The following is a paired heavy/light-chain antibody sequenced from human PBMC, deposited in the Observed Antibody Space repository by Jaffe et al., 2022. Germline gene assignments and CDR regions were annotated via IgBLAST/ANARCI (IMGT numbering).Heavy chain of an antibody. CDR2: IKSKTDGGTT. J-gene: IGHJ5*02. Sequence: EVQLVESGGGLVKPGGSLRLSCAASGFTFSNAWMSWVRQAPGKGLEWVGRIKSKTDGGTTDYAAPVKGRFTISRDDSKNTLYLQMNSLKAEDTAVYYCTTDRPPPKWYDILTGYYINWFDPWGQGTLVTVSS. D-gene: IGHD3-9*01. CDR3: TTDRPPPKWYDILTGYYINWFDP. CDR1: GFTFSNAW. V-gene: IGHV3-15*01.
Light chain of an antibody. V-gene: IGKV4-1*01. CDR2: WAS. CDR3: QQYYSTQWT. J-gene: IGKJ1*01. CDR1: QSVLYSSNNKNY. Sequence: DIVMTQSPDSLAVSLGERATINCKSSQSVLYSSNNKNYLAWYQQKPGQPPKLLIYWASTRESGVPDRFSGSGSGTDFTLTISSLQAEDVAVYYCQQYYSTQWTFGQGTKVEIK.